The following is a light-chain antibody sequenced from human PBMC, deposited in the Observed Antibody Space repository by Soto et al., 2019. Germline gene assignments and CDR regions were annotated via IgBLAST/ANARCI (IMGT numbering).Light chain of an antibody. CDR2: EVN. V-gene: IGLV2-8*01. J-gene: IGLJ2*01. CDR3: SSFAGSNYLV. CDR1: DADGYNY. Sequence: QSVLTQPPSASGSPGQSVTISCTGDADGYNYVSWYQQHPGKAPKLMIYEVNKRPSGVPDRFSGSKSGNTPSLTVSGLQGDDEADYYCSSFAGSNYLVFGGGTKLTVL.